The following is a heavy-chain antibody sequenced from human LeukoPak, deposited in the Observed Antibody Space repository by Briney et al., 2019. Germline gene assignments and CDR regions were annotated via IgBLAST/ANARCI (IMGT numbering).Heavy chain of an antibody. CDR3: ARDRSSSWYGFDY. D-gene: IGHD6-13*01. CDR1: GFTFSSYS. J-gene: IGHJ4*02. CDR2: ISSSSSYI. V-gene: IGHV3-21*01. Sequence: GGSLRLSCAASGFTFSSYSMNWVRQAPGKGLEWVSSISSSSSYIYYADSVKGRFTISRDNAKNSLYLQMNSLRAEGTAVYYCARDRSSSWYGFDYWGQGTLVTVSS.